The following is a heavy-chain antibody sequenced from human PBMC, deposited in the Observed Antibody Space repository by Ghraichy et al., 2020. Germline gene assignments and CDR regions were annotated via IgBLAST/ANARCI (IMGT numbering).Heavy chain of an antibody. CDR3: AKEYCSGGSCYSGGMDV. V-gene: IGHV3-23*01. J-gene: IGHJ6*02. D-gene: IGHD2-15*01. CDR1: GFTFSSYA. Sequence: GESLNISCAASGFTFSSYAMSWVRQAPGKGLEWVSAISGSGGSTYYADSVKGRFTISRDNSKNTLYLQMNSLRAEDTAVYYCAKEYCSGGSCYSGGMDVWGQGTTVTVSS. CDR2: ISGSGGST.